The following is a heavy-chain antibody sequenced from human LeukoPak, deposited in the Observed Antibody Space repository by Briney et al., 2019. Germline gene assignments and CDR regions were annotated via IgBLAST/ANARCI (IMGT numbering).Heavy chain of an antibody. CDR2: ISPNSGGT. J-gene: IGHJ4*02. V-gene: IGHV1-2*02. Sequence: ASVKVSCKASGYTFTGYYIHWVRQAPGQGLEWMGWISPNSGGTNYAQKFQGRVTMTRDTSIRTVYMEMRRLRSDDTAVYYCAKDYDGDGFPFDYWGQGTLVTVSS. CDR3: AKDYDGDGFPFDY. D-gene: IGHD3-22*01. CDR1: GYTFTGYY.